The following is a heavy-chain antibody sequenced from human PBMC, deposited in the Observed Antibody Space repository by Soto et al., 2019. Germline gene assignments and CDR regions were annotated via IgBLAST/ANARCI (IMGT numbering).Heavy chain of an antibody. CDR2: IKHDGSET. CDR3: ARDFATHCSGSTCYPYAY. Sequence: GGSLRLSCAASGFTFNTFWMSWVRQSPGKGLEWVANIKHDGSETYCADSVKGRFTISRDNAKNSLFLQMNTLRTEDTAVYYCARDFATHCSGSTCYPYAYWGQGALVTVSS. J-gene: IGHJ4*02. D-gene: IGHD2-15*01. CDR1: GFTFNTFW. V-gene: IGHV3-7*03.